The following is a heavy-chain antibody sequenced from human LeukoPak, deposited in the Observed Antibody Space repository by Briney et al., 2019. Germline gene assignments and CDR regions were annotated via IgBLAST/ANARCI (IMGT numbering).Heavy chain of an antibody. CDR2: ISSGSSAI. Sequence: GGSLRLSCEASGFTFTTYSMTWVRQAPGKGLEWVSIISSGSSAIFSADALKGRFTISRDDAKNLLYLDMNSLRAEDTAVYYCARGHTAVTRHFDFWGQGTLVSVSS. CDR3: ARGHTAVTRHFDF. D-gene: IGHD4-17*01. V-gene: IGHV3-21*01. CDR1: GFTFTTYS. J-gene: IGHJ4*02.